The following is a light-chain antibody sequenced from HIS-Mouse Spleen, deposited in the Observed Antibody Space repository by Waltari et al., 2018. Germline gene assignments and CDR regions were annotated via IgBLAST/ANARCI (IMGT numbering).Light chain of an antibody. Sequence: YELTQPPSVSVSPGQTARITCSGDALPQDYAYWYQQKSGQAPVMVIYEDSKRPSRIPERFSGSSSGTMATLTISGAQVEDEADYYCYSTDSSGNHRVFGGGTKLTVL. V-gene: IGLV3-10*01. CDR2: EDS. CDR3: YSTDSSGNHRV. CDR1: ALPQDY. J-gene: IGLJ2*01.